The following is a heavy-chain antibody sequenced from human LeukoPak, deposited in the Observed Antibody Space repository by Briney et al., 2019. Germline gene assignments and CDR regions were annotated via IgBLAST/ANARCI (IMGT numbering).Heavy chain of an antibody. Sequence: SETLSLTCTVSGASVSSASYWTWIRQPPGQGVEWIAHIYNGVNTNYNPSLKSRVTISVDTSKNQFSLRLNSVTAADTAVYYCARSRAFNSGAFDPWGQGSLVTVSS. V-gene: IGHV4-61*01. CDR3: ARSRAFNSGAFDP. D-gene: IGHD1-26*01. CDR1: GASVSSASY. J-gene: IGHJ5*02. CDR2: IYNGVNT.